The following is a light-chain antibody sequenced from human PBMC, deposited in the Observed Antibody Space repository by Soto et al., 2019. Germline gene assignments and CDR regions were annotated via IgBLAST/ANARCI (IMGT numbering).Light chain of an antibody. CDR1: QSVSSH. V-gene: IGKV3-20*01. J-gene: IGKJ5*01. Sequence: EIVLTQSPATLSLSPGERASLSCRASQSVSSHLAWYQQKPGQAPRLLIYEASNRATGIPARFSGSGSGTDFTLTISRLEPEDFAVYYCQQYGSSPRTFGQGTRLEIK. CDR3: QQYGSSPRT. CDR2: EAS.